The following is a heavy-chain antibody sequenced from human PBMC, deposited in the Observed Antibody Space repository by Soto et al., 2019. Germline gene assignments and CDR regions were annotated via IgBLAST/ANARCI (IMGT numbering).Heavy chain of an antibody. CDR3: AHNGLQWLVPGWFDP. Sequence: QITLKESGPTLVKPTQTLTLTCTFSGFSLSTSGVGVGWIRQPPGKALEWLALIYWDDDKRYSPSLKSRLTSTKETSKNQVILTVTNLDPVDTATYYCAHNGLQWLVPGWFDPWGKGTLVTVSS. J-gene: IGHJ5*02. D-gene: IGHD6-19*01. CDR2: IYWDDDK. V-gene: IGHV2-5*02. CDR1: GFSLSTSGVG.